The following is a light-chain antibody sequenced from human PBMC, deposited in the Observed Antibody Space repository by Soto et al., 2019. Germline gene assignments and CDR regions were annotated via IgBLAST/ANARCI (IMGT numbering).Light chain of an antibody. CDR2: ATS. CDR1: QSISNY. Sequence: ALTQSPSTLSLSPGEGATLSWSSSQSISNYVAWYQQKPGPAPRLLSYATSNRATGIPARFSGSGSGTDFTLTISSLEPEDFVVYYCQQRSTWPFTFGPGTKVDIK. J-gene: IGKJ3*01. V-gene: IGKV3-11*01. CDR3: QQRSTWPFT.